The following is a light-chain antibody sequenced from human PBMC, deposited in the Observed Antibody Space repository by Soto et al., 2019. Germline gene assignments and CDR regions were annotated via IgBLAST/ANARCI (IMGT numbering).Light chain of an antibody. CDR2: EGS. CDR3: CSYAGSQV. Sequence: QSALTQPASVSGSPGQSITISCNGTSSDVGSYNLVSWYQQHPGKAPKLMIYEGSKRPSGVSNRFSGSKSGNTASLTISGLQAEDEADYYCCSYAGSQVFGGGTKVTVL. V-gene: IGLV2-23*01. J-gene: IGLJ2*01. CDR1: SSDVGSYNL.